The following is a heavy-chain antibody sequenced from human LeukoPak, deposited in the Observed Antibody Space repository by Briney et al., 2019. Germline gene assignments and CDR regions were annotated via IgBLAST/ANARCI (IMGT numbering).Heavy chain of an antibody. Sequence: ASVKVSCKASGYTFTGYYMHWVRQAPGQGLEWMGWISPFNGNTNYAEKFRARVTMTTDASTSTVAMELRGLRSDDTGIYYCARGSLGWGSEPEYFDYWGQGTLVTVSS. V-gene: IGHV1-18*04. D-gene: IGHD1-14*01. CDR3: ARGSLGWGSEPEYFDY. J-gene: IGHJ4*01. CDR1: GYTFTGYY. CDR2: ISPFNGNT.